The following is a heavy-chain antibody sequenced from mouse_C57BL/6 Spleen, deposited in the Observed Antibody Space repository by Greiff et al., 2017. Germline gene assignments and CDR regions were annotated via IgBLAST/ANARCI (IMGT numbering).Heavy chain of an antibody. CDR3: AISYYYGSSLYAMDY. CDR2: INPSSGYT. CDR1: GYTFTSYT. J-gene: IGHJ4*01. D-gene: IGHD1-1*01. V-gene: IGHV1-4*01. Sequence: QVQLKQSGAELARPGASVKMSCKASGYTFTSYTMHWVKQRPGPGLEWIGYINPSSGYTKYNQKFKDKATLTADKSSSTAYMQLSSLTSEDSAVYYCAISYYYGSSLYAMDYWGQGTSVTVSS.